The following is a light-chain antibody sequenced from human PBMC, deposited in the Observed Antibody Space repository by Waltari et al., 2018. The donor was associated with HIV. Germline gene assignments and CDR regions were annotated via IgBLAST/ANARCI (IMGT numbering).Light chain of an antibody. V-gene: IGLV1-47*02. J-gene: IGLJ2*01. Sequence: QSVLTQPPSASGTPGQRVTISCSGSSSNIGSKYVYWYQKLPGSAPKLLIYSNNQRPSGVPDRFSGSKSGTSASLAISGLRSEDEADYYCAAWDDTLSVLFGGGTKLTVL. CDR2: SNN. CDR3: AAWDDTLSVL. CDR1: SSNIGSKY.